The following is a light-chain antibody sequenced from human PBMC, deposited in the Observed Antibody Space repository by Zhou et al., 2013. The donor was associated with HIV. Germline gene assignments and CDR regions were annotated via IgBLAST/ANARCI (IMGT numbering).Light chain of an antibody. CDR3: QQYNSYSRT. J-gene: IGKJ1*01. V-gene: IGKV1-5*03. CDR1: QSVSNW. CDR2: QAS. Sequence: DIQMTQSPSTLSASVGGRVTITCRASQSVSNWVAWFQQKPGTAPKLLIYQASLLENGVPSRFSGRASGTEFTLTISSLQPDDFATYYCQQYNSYSRTFGQGTKVEIK.